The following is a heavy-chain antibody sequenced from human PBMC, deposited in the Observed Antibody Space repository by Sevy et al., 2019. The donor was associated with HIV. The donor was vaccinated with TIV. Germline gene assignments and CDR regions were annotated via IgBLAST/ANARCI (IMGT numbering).Heavy chain of an antibody. CDR2: ISSGSSDI. D-gene: IGHD3-16*02. V-gene: IGHV3-21*01. CDR3: ARVGGDYDYVWGNFRSSSDY. CDR1: GFPFGSYT. J-gene: IGHJ4*02. Sequence: GGSLRLSCEASGFPFGSYTMTWVRQAPGKGLQWVASISSGSSDIHYAGSVKGRFTISRDNDKQSLDLQMNSLRAEDTAVYYCARVGGDYDYVWGNFRSSSDYWGQGTPVTVSS.